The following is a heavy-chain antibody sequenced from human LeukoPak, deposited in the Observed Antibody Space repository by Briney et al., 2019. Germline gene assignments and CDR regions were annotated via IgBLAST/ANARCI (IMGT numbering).Heavy chain of an antibody. J-gene: IGHJ4*02. D-gene: IGHD3-9*01. CDR3: AKAEHYDILTGYSHFDC. Sequence: GGSLRLSCAASGFTFSSYSMNWVRQAPGKGLEWVSVISGSGTSTYHADSVKGRFTVSRDNSKNTLYLQMNSLRAEDTAVYYCAKAEHYDILTGYSHFDCWGQGTLVTVSS. CDR2: ISGSGTST. CDR1: GFTFSSYS. V-gene: IGHV3-23*01.